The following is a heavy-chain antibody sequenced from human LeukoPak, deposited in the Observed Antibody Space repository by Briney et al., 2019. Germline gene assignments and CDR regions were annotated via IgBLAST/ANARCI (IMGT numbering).Heavy chain of an antibody. J-gene: IGHJ5*02. CDR1: GGSFSGYY. CDR2: INHSGST. D-gene: IGHD6-13*01. Sequence: PSETLSLTCAVYGGSFSGYYWSWIRQPPGKGLEWIGEINHSGSTNYNPSLKSRVTISVDTSKNQFSLKLSSVTAADTAVYYCARDGAAAAPGWFDPWGQGTLVTVSS. V-gene: IGHV4-34*01. CDR3: ARDGAAAAPGWFDP.